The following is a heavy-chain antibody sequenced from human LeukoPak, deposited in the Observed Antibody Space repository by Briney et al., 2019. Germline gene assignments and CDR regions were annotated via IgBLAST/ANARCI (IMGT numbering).Heavy chain of an antibody. CDR3: ARVSSYGDFDY. D-gene: IGHD4-17*01. V-gene: IGHV1-18*01. J-gene: IGHJ4*02. Sequence: ASVKVSCKASGYTFTSFGFNWMRQAPGQGLEWMGWISAYNGNTNYAQKLQGRVTMTTDTSTSTAYMELRSLRSDDTAVYYCARVSSYGDFDYWGQGTLVTVSS. CDR1: GYTFTSFG. CDR2: ISAYNGNT.